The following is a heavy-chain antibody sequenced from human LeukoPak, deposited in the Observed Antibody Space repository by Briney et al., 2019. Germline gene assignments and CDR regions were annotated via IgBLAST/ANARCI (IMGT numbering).Heavy chain of an antibody. D-gene: IGHD3-16*01. V-gene: IGHV3-23*01. J-gene: IGHJ4*02. Sequence: PGGPLRLSCAASGFTFSSYAMTWVRQAPGKGLEWVSSISGSGEYTNYTGSVKGRFTISRDNSKNTLYLQMNSLRAEDTAIYYCAKASWGGVTTTYFDYWGQGNLVTVSS. CDR1: GFTFSSYA. CDR2: ISGSGEYT. CDR3: AKASWGGVTTTYFDY.